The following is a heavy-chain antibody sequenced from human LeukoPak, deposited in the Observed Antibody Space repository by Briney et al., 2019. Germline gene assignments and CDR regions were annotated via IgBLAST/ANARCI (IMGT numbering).Heavy chain of an antibody. CDR2: IIPIFGTA. V-gene: IGHV1-69*06. D-gene: IGHD3-16*01. J-gene: IGHJ6*03. CDR3: AKAAWEFGGVIYYYYYMDV. CDR1: GGTFSSYA. Sequence: GASVKVSCKASGGTFSSYAISWVRQAPGQGLEWMGGIIPIFGTANYAQKFQGRVTITADKSTSTAYMELSSLRSEDTAVYYCAKAAWEFGGVIYYYYYMDVWGKGTTVTVSS.